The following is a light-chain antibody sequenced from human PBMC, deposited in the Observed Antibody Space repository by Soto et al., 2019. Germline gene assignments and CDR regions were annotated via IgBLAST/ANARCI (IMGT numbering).Light chain of an antibody. CDR2: EVN. CDR1: SSNVGSYKL. J-gene: IGLJ1*01. V-gene: IGLV2-23*02. Sequence: QSVLTQPASVSGSPGQSITISCTGTSSNVGSYKLVSWYQQHPGKAPKLMIFEVNKRPPGVSNRFSGSKSGNTASLTISGLKVEDEADYYCCSSGGSPTYVFGTGTKVTAL. CDR3: CSSGGSPTYV.